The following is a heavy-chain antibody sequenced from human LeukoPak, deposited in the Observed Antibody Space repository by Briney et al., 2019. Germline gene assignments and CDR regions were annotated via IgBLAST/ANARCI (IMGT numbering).Heavy chain of an antibody. CDR2: ICAYNGNT. D-gene: IGHD2-2*01. CDR3: ARDRPPDIVVVPAPRRGYYYGMDV. J-gene: IGHJ6*02. V-gene: IGHV1-18*01. Sequence: GASVKVSCKASGYTFTSYGISWVRQAPGQGLEWMGWICAYNGNTNYAQKLQGRVTMTTDTSTSTAYMELRSLRSDDTAVYYCARDRPPDIVVVPAPRRGYYYGMDVWGQGTTVTVSS. CDR1: GYTFTSYG.